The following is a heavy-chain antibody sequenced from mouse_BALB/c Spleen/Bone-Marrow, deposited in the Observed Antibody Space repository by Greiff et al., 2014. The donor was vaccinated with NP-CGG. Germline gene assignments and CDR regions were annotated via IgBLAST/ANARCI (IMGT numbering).Heavy chain of an antibody. V-gene: IGHV1S81*02. J-gene: IGHJ4*01. CDR2: INPNNDGT. D-gene: IGHD2-3*01. CDR1: GYTFTSYY. Sequence: VQLQQSGAELVKPGASVKLSCKASGYTFTSYYMYWVKQRPGQGLEWIGEINPNNDGTNFNEKFKSKATLTVDKSSSTAYMQLSSRTSEYSAFDYCARAAYDPYAMDYWGQGTSVTVSS. CDR3: ARAAYDPYAMDY.